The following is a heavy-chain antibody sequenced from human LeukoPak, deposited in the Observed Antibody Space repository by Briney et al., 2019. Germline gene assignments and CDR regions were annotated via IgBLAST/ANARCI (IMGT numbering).Heavy chain of an antibody. D-gene: IGHD3-3*01. CDR1: GFTFDDYA. J-gene: IGHJ6*02. V-gene: IGHV3-9*01. CDR3: AKALYYDFWSGYNPDRYYGMDV. CDR2: ISWNSGSI. Sequence: PGGSLRLSCAASGFTFDDYAMHWVRQAPGKGLEWVSSISWNSGSIGYADSVKGRFTISRDNAKNSLYLQMNSLRAEDTALYYCAKALYYDFWSGYNPDRYYGMDVWGQGTTVTVSS.